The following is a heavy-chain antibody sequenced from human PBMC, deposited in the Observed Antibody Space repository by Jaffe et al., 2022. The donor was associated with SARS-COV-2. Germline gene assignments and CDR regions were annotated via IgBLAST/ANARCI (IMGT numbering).Heavy chain of an antibody. J-gene: IGHJ5*02. V-gene: IGHV4-39*01. CDR1: GGSISSSGYY. Sequence: QLQLQESGPGLVKPSETLSLTCIVSGGSISSSGYYWGWIRQPPGKGLEWIGNIYYGGRIDYNPSLKGRVTISVDTSKNQFSLKLTSVTAADTAVYYCARHWRSLDPWGQGTLVTVSS. CDR3: ARHWRSLDP. D-gene: IGHD3-3*01. CDR2: IYYGGRI.